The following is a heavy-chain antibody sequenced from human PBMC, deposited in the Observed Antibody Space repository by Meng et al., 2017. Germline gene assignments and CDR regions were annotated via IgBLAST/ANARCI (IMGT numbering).Heavy chain of an antibody. V-gene: IGHV1-2*02. CDR3: ATFRYFDWLLFNY. D-gene: IGHD3-9*01. CDR1: GYTFTGYY. CDR2: INPNSGGT. Sequence: QVDLVQSGAEVKKTGASVKVSCKASGYTFTGYYMHWVRQAPGKGLEWMGWINPNSGGTNYAQKFQGRVTMTRDTSISTAYMELSRLRSDDTAVYYCATFRYFDWLLFNYWGQGTLVTVSS. J-gene: IGHJ4*02.